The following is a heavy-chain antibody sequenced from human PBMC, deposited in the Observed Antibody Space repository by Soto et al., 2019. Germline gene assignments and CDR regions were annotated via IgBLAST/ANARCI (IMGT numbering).Heavy chain of an antibody. CDR3: ARGAVAGRSYDYGMDV. V-gene: IGHV3-30-3*01. Sequence: QVQLVESGGGVVQPGRSLRLSCAASGSTFSSYAMHWVRQAPGKGLEWVAVISYDGSNKYYADSVKGRFTISRDNSKNTLYLQMNSLRAEDTAVYYCARGAVAGRSYDYGMDVWGQGTTVTVSS. D-gene: IGHD6-19*01. CDR1: GSTFSSYA. CDR2: ISYDGSNK. J-gene: IGHJ6*02.